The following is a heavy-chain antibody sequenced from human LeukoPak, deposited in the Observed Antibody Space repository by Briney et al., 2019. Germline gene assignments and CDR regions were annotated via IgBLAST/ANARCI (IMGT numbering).Heavy chain of an antibody. D-gene: IGHD3-16*02. V-gene: IGHV4-39*01. CDR1: GGSISSSSYY. CDR2: IYYSGST. Sequence: SETLSLTCTVSGGSISSSSYYWGWIRQPPGKGLEWIGSIYYSGSTYYNPSLKSRVTISVDTSKNQFSLKLSSVTAADTAVYYCARQTRYPTYYFDYWGQGTLVTVSS. CDR3: ARQTRYPTYYFDY. J-gene: IGHJ4*02.